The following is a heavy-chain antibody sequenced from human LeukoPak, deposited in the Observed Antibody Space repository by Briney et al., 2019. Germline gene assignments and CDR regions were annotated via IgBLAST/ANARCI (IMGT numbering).Heavy chain of an antibody. D-gene: IGHD5-12*01. CDR3: ASQATTPRNDY. CDR2: ISYDGSNK. V-gene: IGHV3-30*04. Sequence: GGSLRLSCAASGFTFSSYAMHWVRQAPGKGLEWVAVISYDGSNKYYADSVKGRFTISRDNSKNTLYLQMNSLRAEDTAVYYCASQATTPRNDYWGQGTLATVSS. J-gene: IGHJ4*02. CDR1: GFTFSSYA.